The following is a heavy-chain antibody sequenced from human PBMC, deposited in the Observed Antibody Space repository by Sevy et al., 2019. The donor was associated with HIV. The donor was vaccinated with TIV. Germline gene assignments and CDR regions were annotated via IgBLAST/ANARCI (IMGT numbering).Heavy chain of an antibody. CDR3: ATTKDYYDSSGYPFDY. D-gene: IGHD3-22*01. V-gene: IGHV1-24*01. CDR1: GYSVIEFS. CDR2: FDPEDDET. J-gene: IGHJ4*02. Sequence: ASVKVSCKVSGYSVIEFSMHWARQAPGKGLEWMGTFDPEDDETIYAQKIQGRVTMTEDTSTDTAYMELSSLRSEDTAVYYCATTKDYYDSSGYPFDYWGQGTLVTVSS.